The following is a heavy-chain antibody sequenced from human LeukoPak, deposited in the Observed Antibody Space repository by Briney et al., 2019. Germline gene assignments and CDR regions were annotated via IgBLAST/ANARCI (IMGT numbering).Heavy chain of an antibody. V-gene: IGHV4-39*07. CDR1: GGSISSSSYY. Sequence: SETLSLTCTVSGGSISSSSYYWGWIRQPPGKGLEWIGSIYYSGSTYYNPSLKSRVTISVDTSKNQFSLKLSSVTAADTAVYYCARDTGYYDFWSGLYYYYMDVWGKGTTVTVSS. D-gene: IGHD3-3*01. J-gene: IGHJ6*03. CDR2: IYYSGST. CDR3: ARDTGYYDFWSGLYYYYMDV.